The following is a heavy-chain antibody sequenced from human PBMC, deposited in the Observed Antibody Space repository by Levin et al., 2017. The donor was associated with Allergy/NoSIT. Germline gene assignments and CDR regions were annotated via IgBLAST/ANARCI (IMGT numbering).Heavy chain of an antibody. CDR1: GYTFTRHY. V-gene: IGHV1-46*01. Sequence: KPGESLKISCKVFGYTFTRHYIHWVRQAPGQGLEWMGFINPDGESAYYERRFQGRVTITSDTSTSTVFMELNSLRSDETAGYYCAREIGVLGPSSYFDFWSGYLDYWGQGTPVTVSS. CDR3: AREIGVLGPSSYFDFWSGYLDY. D-gene: IGHD3-3*01. CDR2: INPDGESA. J-gene: IGHJ4*02.